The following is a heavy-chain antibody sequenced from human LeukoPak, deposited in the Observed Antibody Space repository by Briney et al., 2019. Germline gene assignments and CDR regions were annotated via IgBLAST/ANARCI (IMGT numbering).Heavy chain of an antibody. CDR1: GHTSTNYA. J-gene: IGHJ5*02. Sequence: GASVKVSCKASGHTSTNYAISWVRQAPGQGLEWMGWISAYNGNTNYAQKLQGRVTMTTDTSTSTAYMELRSLRSDDTAVYYCARGQSTIFGVVIVLSGWFDPWGQGTLVTVSS. V-gene: IGHV1-18*01. CDR2: ISAYNGNT. D-gene: IGHD3-3*01. CDR3: ARGQSTIFGVVIVLSGWFDP.